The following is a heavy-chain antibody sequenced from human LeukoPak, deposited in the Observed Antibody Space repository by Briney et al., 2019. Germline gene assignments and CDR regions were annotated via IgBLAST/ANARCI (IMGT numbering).Heavy chain of an antibody. J-gene: IGHJ4*02. CDR3: AKDMRLERRGLDY. D-gene: IGHD1-1*01. CDR1: GFTFSSYG. V-gene: IGHV3-30*18. Sequence: PGGSLRLSCAASGFTFSSYGMHWVRQAPGKGLEWVAVISYDGSNKYYADSVKGRFTISRDNAKNSLYLQMNSLRAEDTALYYCAKDMRLERRGLDYWGQGTLVTVSS. CDR2: ISYDGSNK.